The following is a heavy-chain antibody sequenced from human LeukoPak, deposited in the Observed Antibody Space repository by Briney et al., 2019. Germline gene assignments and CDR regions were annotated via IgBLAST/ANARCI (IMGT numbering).Heavy chain of an antibody. CDR3: AKDPYSSGWYLWFDP. D-gene: IGHD6-19*01. V-gene: IGHV3-23*01. Sequence: PGGSLRLSCAASGFTLSSYAMSWVRQAPGKGLEWVSAISGSGGSTYYADSVKGRFTISRDNSKNTLYLQMNSLRAEDTAVYYCAKDPYSSGWYLWFDPWGQGTLVTVSS. J-gene: IGHJ5*02. CDR2: ISGSGGST. CDR1: GFTLSSYA.